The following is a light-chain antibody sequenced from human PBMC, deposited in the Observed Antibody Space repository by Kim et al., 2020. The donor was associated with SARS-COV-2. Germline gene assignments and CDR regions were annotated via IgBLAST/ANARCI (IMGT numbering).Light chain of an antibody. CDR3: QCYGTSWT. J-gene: IGKJ1*01. V-gene: IGKV3-20*01. Sequence: WSPGESATLSCRASQNLGSSWFAWLQQKPGQSPRLIIYGASNRATGIAEKCSGSGSATDFTLTISRLEPEDSAVYYCQCYGTSWTFGQGTKVDIK. CDR2: GAS. CDR1: QNLGSSW.